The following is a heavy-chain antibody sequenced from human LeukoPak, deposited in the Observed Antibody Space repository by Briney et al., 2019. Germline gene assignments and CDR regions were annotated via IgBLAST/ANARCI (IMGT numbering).Heavy chain of an antibody. CDR2: INHSGST. V-gene: IGHV4-34*01. D-gene: IGHD2-15*01. Sequence: PSETLSLTCAVYGGSFSGYYWSWIRQPPGKGLEWIGEINHSGSTNYNPSLKSRVTISVDTSKNQFSLKLSSVTAADTAVYYCARGSHMVVVVAATGGYFDYWGQGTLVTVSS. CDR3: ARGSHMVVVVAATGGYFDY. J-gene: IGHJ4*02. CDR1: GGSFSGYY.